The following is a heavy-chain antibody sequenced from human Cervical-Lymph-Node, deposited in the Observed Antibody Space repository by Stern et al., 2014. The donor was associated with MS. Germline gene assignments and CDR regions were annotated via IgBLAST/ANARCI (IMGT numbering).Heavy chain of an antibody. V-gene: IGHV1-2*06. CDR3: ARWQGQWLVAPSLDY. Sequence: QVQLVESGAEVKKPGASVKVSCKASGYTFTGYYMHWVRQAPGQGLEWMGRINPNSGGTNYAPKIQGRVNMTRGNSIRTHDIELSSLISDDTAVYYCARWQGQWLVAPSLDYWGQGTLVTVSS. CDR1: GYTFTGYY. D-gene: IGHD6-19*01. CDR2: INPNSGGT. J-gene: IGHJ4*02.